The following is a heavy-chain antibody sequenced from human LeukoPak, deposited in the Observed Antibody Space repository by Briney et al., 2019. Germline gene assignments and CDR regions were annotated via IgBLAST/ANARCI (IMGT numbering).Heavy chain of an antibody. CDR3: ARRAHYYYYYYMDV. Sequence: TSETLSLTCAVYGESFSGYYWSWIRQPPGKGLEWIGEINHSGNTNYNPSLRSRVTISVDTSKNQFSLELSSVTAADTAVYYCARRAHYYYYYYMDVWGKGTTVTISS. V-gene: IGHV4-34*01. J-gene: IGHJ6*03. CDR2: INHSGNT. CDR1: GESFSGYY.